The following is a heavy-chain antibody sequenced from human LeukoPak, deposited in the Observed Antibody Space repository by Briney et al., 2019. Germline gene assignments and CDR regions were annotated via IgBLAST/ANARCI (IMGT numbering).Heavy chain of an antibody. CDR3: ARDERGTNWFDP. V-gene: IGHV3-7*01. CDR2: INQDGSEK. Sequence: GGSLRLSCAASGFTFKHFAMSWVRQAPGKGLEWVANINQDGSEKYFVDSVKGRFTISRDNGKKSLNLQMSSLRGEDTAVYYCARDERGTNWFDPWGQGTLVTVSS. D-gene: IGHD1/OR15-1a*01. J-gene: IGHJ5*02. CDR1: GFTFKHFA.